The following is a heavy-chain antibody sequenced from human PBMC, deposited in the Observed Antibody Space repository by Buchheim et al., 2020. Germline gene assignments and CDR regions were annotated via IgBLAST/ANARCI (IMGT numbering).Heavy chain of an antibody. J-gene: IGHJ6*02. V-gene: IGHV3-11*01. CDR2: ISSSGSTI. Sequence: QVQLVESGGGLVKPGGSLRLSCAASGFTFSDYYMSWIRQAPGKGLEWVSYISSSGSTIYYADSVKGRFTISRDHAKNSLYLQMNSLRAEDTAVYYCARERNIVVVVAAKEEVRDYYGMDVWGQGTT. CDR1: GFTFSDYY. D-gene: IGHD2-15*01. CDR3: ARERNIVVVVAAKEEVRDYYGMDV.